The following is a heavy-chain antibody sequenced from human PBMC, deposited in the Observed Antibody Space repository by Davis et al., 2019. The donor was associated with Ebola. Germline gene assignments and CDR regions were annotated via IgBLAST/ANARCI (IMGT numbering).Heavy chain of an antibody. J-gene: IGHJ5*01. V-gene: IGHV4-59*11. CDR3: ARDTFYDSGGYYEDFFDS. Sequence: SETLSLTCSVSGASISNHYWSWIRQPPGKGLEWIGYISDTGNTNSNPSLKSRVRIPVDTSQNQFSLKLNSVTAADTAVYYCARDTFYDSGGYYEDFFDSWGQGTLVTVSS. CDR2: ISDTGNT. CDR1: GASISNHY. D-gene: IGHD3-10*01.